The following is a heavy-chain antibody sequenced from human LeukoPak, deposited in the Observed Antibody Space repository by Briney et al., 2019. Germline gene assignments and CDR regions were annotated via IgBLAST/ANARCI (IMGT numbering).Heavy chain of an antibody. CDR3: ARDESYGDYNNWFDP. CDR2: ISAYNGNT. Sequence: GASVKVSCKASGYTFTSYGISWVRQAPGQGLEWMGWISAYNGNTSYAQKFQGRVTITTDTSTSTAYMELRSLRSDDTAVYYCARDESYGDYNNWFDPWGQGTLVTVS. CDR1: GYTFTSYG. V-gene: IGHV1-18*01. D-gene: IGHD4-17*01. J-gene: IGHJ5*02.